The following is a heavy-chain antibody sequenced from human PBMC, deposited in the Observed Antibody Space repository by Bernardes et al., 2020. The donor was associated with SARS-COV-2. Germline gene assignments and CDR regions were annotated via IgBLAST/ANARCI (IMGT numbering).Heavy chain of an antibody. J-gene: IGHJ6*02. Sequence: GSLRLSCAGSGFDFSDYWMTWVRQAPGKGLEWVANIKRDGSETYYVDSVKGRFTISRDNAKDLVFLQMNSLRAEDTAVFYCARSAGMDVWGQGTMVTVSS. V-gene: IGHV3-7*03. CDR1: GFDFSDYW. CDR3: ARSAGMDV. CDR2: IKRDGSET.